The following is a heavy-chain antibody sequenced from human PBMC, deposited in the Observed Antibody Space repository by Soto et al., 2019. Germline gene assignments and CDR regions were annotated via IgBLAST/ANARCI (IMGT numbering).Heavy chain of an antibody. Sequence: QITLKESGPTLVKPTQVLTLTCSFSGFSLSTLGAGVGWVRQPPGKALEWLALIYWYDERQYSPSHKTRLNITKETVKNQVVLTMTKMDHVDTGIYFCAHSQLTTGANAFDIWGQGTIVTVSS. CDR3: AHSQLTTGANAFDI. CDR2: IYWYDER. V-gene: IGHV2-5*01. D-gene: IGHD1-1*01. CDR1: GFSLSTLGAG. J-gene: IGHJ3*02.